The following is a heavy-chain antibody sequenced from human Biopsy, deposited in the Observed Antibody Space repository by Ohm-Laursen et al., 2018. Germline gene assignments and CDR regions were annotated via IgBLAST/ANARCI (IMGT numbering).Heavy chain of an antibody. CDR3: AKDLGLNYSDRFLFYYGMDV. CDR1: GFTFDDYA. CDR2: ISWNSDDI. V-gene: IGHV3-9*01. J-gene: IGHJ6*02. Sequence: SLRLSCAASGFTFDDYAMPWVRQVPGKGLEWVSGISWNSDDIGYADSVKGRFTISRDNARNALHLQMNSLRTEDTALYYCAKDLGLNYSDRFLFYYGMDVWGRGTTVTVSS. D-gene: IGHD4-17*01.